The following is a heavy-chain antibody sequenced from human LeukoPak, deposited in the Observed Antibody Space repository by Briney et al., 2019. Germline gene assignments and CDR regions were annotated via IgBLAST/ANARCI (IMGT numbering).Heavy chain of an antibody. V-gene: IGHV3-74*01. CDR2: LNADGNSI. Sequence: PGGSLRLSCAASGFTFSNYWMHWVRQAPGKGLVWVSRLNADGNSITYADSVRGRFTISRDNAKNTVHLQMNSLRAEDTAVYYCAKDREAYCGGDCYLDWGQGTLVTVSS. J-gene: IGHJ4*02. D-gene: IGHD2-21*02. CDR3: AKDREAYCGGDCYLD. CDR1: GFTFSNYW.